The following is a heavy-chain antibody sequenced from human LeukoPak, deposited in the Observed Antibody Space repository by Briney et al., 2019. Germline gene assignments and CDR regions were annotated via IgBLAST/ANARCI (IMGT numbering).Heavy chain of an antibody. CDR2: ISGSGDYT. J-gene: IGHJ6*04. V-gene: IGHV3-21*01. D-gene: IGHD3-10*02. CDR3: AELGITMIGGV. CDR1: GFIVSGTY. Sequence: TGGSLRLSCAASGFIVSGTYMTWVRQAPGKGLEWVSTISGSGDYTYYADSVKGRFTISRDNAKNSLYLQMNSLRAEDTAVYYCAELGITMIGGVWGKGTTVTISS.